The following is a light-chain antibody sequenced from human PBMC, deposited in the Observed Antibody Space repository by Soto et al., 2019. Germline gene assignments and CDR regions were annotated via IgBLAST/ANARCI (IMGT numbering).Light chain of an antibody. CDR3: QQYNNWPLT. CDR1: QSLSSSY. CDR2: GTS. V-gene: IGKV3-15*01. J-gene: IGKJ4*01. Sequence: EIVLTQFPGTLSFSPGERATLSCRASQSLSSSYLAWYQQKPGQAPRLLIYGTSRRATGIPARFSGSGSGTEFTLTISSLQSEDFAVYYCQQYNNWPLTFGGGTKVDIK.